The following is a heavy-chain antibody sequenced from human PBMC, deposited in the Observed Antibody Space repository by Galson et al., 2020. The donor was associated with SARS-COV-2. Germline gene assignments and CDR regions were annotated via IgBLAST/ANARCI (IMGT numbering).Heavy chain of an antibody. V-gene: IGHV3-15*01. CDR1: GFTFSNAW. CDR2: IKSKTDGGTT. D-gene: IGHD3-3*01. J-gene: IGHJ4*02. CDR3: TTDRVWYDFWSGYYPCGANFDY. Sequence: GESLKISCAASGFTFSNAWMSWVRQAPGKGLEWVGRIKSKTDGGTTDYAAPVKGRFTISRDDSKNTLYLQMNSLKTEDTAVYYCTTDRVWYDFWSGYYPCGANFDYWGQGTLVTVSS.